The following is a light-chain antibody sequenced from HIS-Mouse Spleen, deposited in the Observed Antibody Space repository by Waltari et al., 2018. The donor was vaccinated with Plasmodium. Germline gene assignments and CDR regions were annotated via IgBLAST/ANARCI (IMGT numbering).Light chain of an antibody. CDR2: GAS. CDR1: QSVSSN. V-gene: IGKV3-15*01. Sequence: EIVMTQSPATLSVSPGERATLSCRARQSVSSNLACYQQKPGQPPRLLIYGASTRATGIPARFLGSGSGTEFTLTISSLQSEDFAVYYCQQYNNWSFTFGPGTKVDIK. J-gene: IGKJ3*01. CDR3: QQYNNWSFT.